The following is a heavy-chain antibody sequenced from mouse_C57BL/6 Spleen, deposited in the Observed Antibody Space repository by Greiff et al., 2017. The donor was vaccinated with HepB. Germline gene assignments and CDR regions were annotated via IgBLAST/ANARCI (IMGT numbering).Heavy chain of an antibody. CDR1: GYSITSGYD. D-gene: IGHD1-1*01. CDR3: AREDYGSSYENWYFDV. CDR2: ISYSGST. Sequence: EVQLQQSGPGMVKPSQSLSLTCTVTGYSITSGYDWHWIRHFPGNKLEWMGYISYSGSTNYNPSLKSRISITHDTSKNHFFLKLNSVTTEDTATYYCAREDYGSSYENWYFDVWGTGTTVTVSS. V-gene: IGHV3-1*01. J-gene: IGHJ1*03.